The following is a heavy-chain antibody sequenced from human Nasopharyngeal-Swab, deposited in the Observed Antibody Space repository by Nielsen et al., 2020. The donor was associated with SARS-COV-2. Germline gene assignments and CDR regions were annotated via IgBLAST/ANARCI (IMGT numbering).Heavy chain of an antibody. J-gene: IGHJ4*02. D-gene: IGHD3-9*01. Sequence: GESLKISCAASGFTFSNYGMHWVRQAPGKGLEWVAVIWYDGSNKYYADSVKGRFTISRDNSKNTLYLQMNSLRAEDTAVYYCARAGGGLRYFDWLLYPPGFDYWGQGTLVTVSS. CDR2: IWYDGSNK. CDR3: ARAGGGLRYFDWLLYPPGFDY. V-gene: IGHV3-33*01. CDR1: GFTFSNYG.